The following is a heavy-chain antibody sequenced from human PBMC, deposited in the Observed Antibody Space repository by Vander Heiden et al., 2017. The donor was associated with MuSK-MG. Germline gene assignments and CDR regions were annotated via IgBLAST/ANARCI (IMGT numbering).Heavy chain of an antibody. Sequence: QVQLQQWGAGLLKPSATLSLTCAVYGRSFSGYYWSWIRPPPGKGRGWIGEINHSGSTNYNPSLKSGVTISVDTAKNQFSLKLSSVTAADTAVYYCASAEVANLFYYYYGMDVWGQGTTGTVS. CDR1: GRSFSGYY. CDR3: ASAEVANLFYYYYGMDV. J-gene: IGHJ6*02. V-gene: IGHV4-34*01. D-gene: IGHD2-15*01. CDR2: INHSGST.